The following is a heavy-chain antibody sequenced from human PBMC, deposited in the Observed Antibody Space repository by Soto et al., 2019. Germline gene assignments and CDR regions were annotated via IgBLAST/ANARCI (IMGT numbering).Heavy chain of an antibody. D-gene: IGHD3-16*01. CDR1: GFTFSSYA. J-gene: IGHJ4*02. V-gene: IGHV3-30-3*01. CDR2: ISYDGSNK. Sequence: QVQLVESGGGVVQPGRSLRLSCAASGFTFSSYAMHWVRQAPGKGLEWVAVISYDGSNKYYADSVKGRFTISRDNSKNTLYLQINSLRAEDTAVYYCARGDPHFGQTWVQGTLVTVSS. CDR3: ARGDPHFGQT.